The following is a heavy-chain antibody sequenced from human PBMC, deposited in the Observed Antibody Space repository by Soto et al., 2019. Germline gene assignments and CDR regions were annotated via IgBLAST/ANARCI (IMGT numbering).Heavy chain of an antibody. V-gene: IGHV3-23*01. J-gene: IGHJ4*02. Sequence: GGSLRLSCAACGFTFTTYSISWVRQAPWKGLQWVSTISGSGGTTYYADSVKGRFTFSRDNSQNTLYLQMNSLRAEDTAIYYCARSIVATPLPNYYFDDWGQLTLVPGSS. D-gene: IGHD5-12*01. CDR2: ISGSGGTT. CDR3: ARSIVATPLPNYYFDD. CDR1: GFTFTTYS.